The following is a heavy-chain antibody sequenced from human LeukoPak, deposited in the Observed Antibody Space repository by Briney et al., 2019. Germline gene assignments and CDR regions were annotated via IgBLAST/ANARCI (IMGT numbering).Heavy chain of an antibody. Sequence: GGSLRLSCAASGFTFSSYGMHWVHQAPGKGLEWVAVICYDGSNKYYADSVKGRFTISRDNSKNTLYLQMNSLSAEATAVYYCAKENPSIFGVVKLGYWGQETLVTVSS. V-gene: IGHV3-33*06. J-gene: IGHJ4*02. CDR3: AKENPSIFGVVKLGY. CDR1: GFTFSSYG. D-gene: IGHD3-3*01. CDR2: ICYDGSNK.